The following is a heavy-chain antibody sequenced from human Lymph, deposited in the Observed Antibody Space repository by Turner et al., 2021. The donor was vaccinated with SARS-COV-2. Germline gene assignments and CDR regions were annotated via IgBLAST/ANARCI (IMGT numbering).Heavy chain of an antibody. Sequence: QVQLVESGGGVVQPGWSLRLPCAASGFTFISYGMHWVRQVPGKGLEWVAVISDDGGHKSYADSVKGRFTIARDNYKNTLYQQMSSLRAEDTAVYYCAWALYYYYGMDVWGQGTTVTVSS. J-gene: IGHJ6*02. V-gene: IGHV3-30*03. CDR1: GFTFISYG. CDR2: ISDDGGHK. CDR3: AWALYYYYGMDV.